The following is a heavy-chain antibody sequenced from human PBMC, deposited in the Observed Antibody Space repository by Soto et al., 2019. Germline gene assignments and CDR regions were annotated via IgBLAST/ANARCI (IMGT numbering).Heavy chain of an antibody. CDR1: GFRFSDYG. V-gene: IGHV3-30*18. CDR3: AKDRRDGAYHSVYDF. Sequence: QVQLAESGGGVVQPGRSLRLSCIGSGFRFSDYGMHWVRQAPGKGLEWVAMMSFDGTYKYSADSVKGRFIISRDNSKNTLFLQMNSLRAEDTAVYYWAKDRRDGAYHSVYDFWCQGTLVTVSS. D-gene: IGHD4-17*01. J-gene: IGHJ4*02. CDR2: MSFDGTYK.